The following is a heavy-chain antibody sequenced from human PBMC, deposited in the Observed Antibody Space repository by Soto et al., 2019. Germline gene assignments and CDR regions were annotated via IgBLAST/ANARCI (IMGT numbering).Heavy chain of an antibody. J-gene: IGHJ6*02. CDR3: AREPIWFGELLLSGMDL. CDR2: IWYDGSNK. V-gene: IGHV3-33*01. D-gene: IGHD3-10*01. Sequence: QVQLVESGGGVVQPGRSLRLSCAASGFTFSSYGMHWVRQAPGKGLEWVAVIWYDGSNKYYADSVKGRFTISRDNSKNTLYLQMNSLRAEDTAVYYCAREPIWFGELLLSGMDLWGQGTTVTVSS. CDR1: GFTFSSYG.